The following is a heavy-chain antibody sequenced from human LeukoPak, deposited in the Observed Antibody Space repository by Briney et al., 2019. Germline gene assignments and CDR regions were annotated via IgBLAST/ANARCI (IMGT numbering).Heavy chain of an antibody. CDR3: VRHDGRSGGTMGAFDS. V-gene: IGHV4-59*08. CDR1: GGSISPYY. CDR2: VYYSGST. Sequence: SETLSLTCTVSGGSISPYYWSWIRQPPGKGLEWIGYVYYSGSTNYNSSLRSRVTISVDTSKNQFSLQLNSVTAADTAVYYCVRHDGRSGGTMGAFDSWGQGSLVTVSS. D-gene: IGHD4-23*01. J-gene: IGHJ5*01.